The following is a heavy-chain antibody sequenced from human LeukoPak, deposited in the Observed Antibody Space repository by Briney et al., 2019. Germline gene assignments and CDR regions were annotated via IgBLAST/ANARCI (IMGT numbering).Heavy chain of an antibody. J-gene: IGHJ4*02. CDR2: MDLDGSAK. Sequence: PGGSLRLSCAASGFTFSSYWMTWVRQAPGKGLEWVASMDLDGSAKYYMDSVKGRFTISRDNAKNPLFLQMNSLRADDTAVYYCGRVRQGDADYWGQGTLVTVSS. V-gene: IGHV3-7*01. CDR3: GRVRQGDADY. CDR1: GFTFSSYW. D-gene: IGHD1-26*01.